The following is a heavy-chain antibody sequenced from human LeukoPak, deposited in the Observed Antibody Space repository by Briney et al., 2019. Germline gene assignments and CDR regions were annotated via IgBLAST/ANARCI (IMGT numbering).Heavy chain of an antibody. V-gene: IGHV4-34*01. J-gene: IGHJ4*01. CDR2: INHSGST. CDR1: GGSFSGYY. D-gene: IGHD6-6*01. CDR3: AIAWYSSSTWAFVDY. Sequence: SETLSLTRAVYGGSFSGYYWSWIRQPPGKGLEWIGEINHSGSTNYNPSLKSRVTISVDTSKNQFSLKLSSVTAADTAVYYCAIAWYSSSTWAFVDYLGQGNLVTVSS.